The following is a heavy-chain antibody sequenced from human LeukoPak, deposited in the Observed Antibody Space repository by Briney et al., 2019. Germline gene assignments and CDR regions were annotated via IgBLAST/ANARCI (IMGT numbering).Heavy chain of an antibody. CDR2: ISGSGGST. CDR3: AKSIVATIATTLFDY. D-gene: IGHD5-12*01. V-gene: IGHV3-23*01. Sequence: HSGGSLRLSCAASGFTFSSYSMNWVRQAPGKGLEWVSAISGSGGSTYYADSVKGRFTISRDNSKNTLYLQMNSLRAEDTAVYYCAKSIVATIATTLFDYWGQGTLVTVSS. J-gene: IGHJ4*02. CDR1: GFTFSSYS.